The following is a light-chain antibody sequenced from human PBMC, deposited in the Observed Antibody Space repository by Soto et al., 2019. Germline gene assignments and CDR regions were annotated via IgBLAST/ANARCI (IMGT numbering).Light chain of an antibody. CDR2: DVS. J-gene: IGLJ2*01. CDR1: SSDVGGYNY. V-gene: IGLV2-11*01. CDR3: CSYAGSYTPLV. Sequence: QSALTQPRSLSGSPGQSVTISCTGTSSDVGGYNYVSWYQQHPGKAPKLMIYDVSKRPSGVPDRFSGSKSGNTASLTISGLQAEDEADYYCCSYAGSYTPLVFGGGTKLTVL.